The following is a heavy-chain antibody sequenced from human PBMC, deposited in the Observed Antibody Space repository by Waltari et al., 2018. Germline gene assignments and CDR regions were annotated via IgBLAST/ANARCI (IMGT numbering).Heavy chain of an antibody. J-gene: IGHJ3*02. Sequence: QLQLQESGPGLVKPSETLSLPCTVSGGSISSSSYYWGWIRQPPGKGLEWIGSIYYSGSTYYNPSLKSRVTISVDTSKNQFSLKLSSVTAADTAVYYCARGRVMITFSTHWAFDIWGQGTMVTVSS. CDR2: IYYSGST. CDR3: ARGRVMITFSTHWAFDI. CDR1: GGSISSSSYY. D-gene: IGHD3-16*01. V-gene: IGHV4-39*07.